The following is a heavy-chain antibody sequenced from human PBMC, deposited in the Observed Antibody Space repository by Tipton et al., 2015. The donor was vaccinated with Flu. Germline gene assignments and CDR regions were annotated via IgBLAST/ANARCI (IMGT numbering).Heavy chain of an antibody. CDR1: GDSISSGTYY. D-gene: IGHD6-13*01. CDR2: IDTSGTT. Sequence: TLSLTCTVSGDSISSGTYYWRWFRQPAGKGLEWIVRIDTSGTTNSNPSLKSLFTISVDTSKNQFSLMLSPVTAADTAVYYCTRAAAVGLDHWGQGMLVTVS. J-gene: IGHJ4*02. V-gene: IGHV4-61*02. CDR3: TRAAAVGLDH.